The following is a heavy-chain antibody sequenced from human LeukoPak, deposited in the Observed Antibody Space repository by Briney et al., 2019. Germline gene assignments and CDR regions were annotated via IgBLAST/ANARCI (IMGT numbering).Heavy chain of an antibody. CDR3: ARGPTTAFDY. CDR2: INHSGST. CDR1: GGSFSGYY. V-gene: IGHV4-34*01. Sequence: SETLSLTCAVYGGSFSGYYWSWIRQPPGKGLEWIGEINHSGSTNYNPSLKSRVTISVGTSKNQFSLKLSSVTAADTAVYYCARGPTTAFDYWGQGTLVTVSS. D-gene: IGHD4-17*01. J-gene: IGHJ4*02.